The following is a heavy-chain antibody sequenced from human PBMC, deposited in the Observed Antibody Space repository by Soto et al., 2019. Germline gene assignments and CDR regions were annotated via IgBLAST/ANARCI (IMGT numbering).Heavy chain of an antibody. J-gene: IGHJ4*02. Sequence: PSETLSLTCAVYGGSFSGYYWSWIRQPPGEGLEWIGEINHSGSTNYNPSLKSRVTISVDTSKNQFSLKLSSVTAADTAVYYCAREVSSFGSNHFDSWGQGALVTVSS. CDR2: INHSGST. D-gene: IGHD3-10*01. CDR3: AREVSSFGSNHFDS. CDR1: GGSFSGYY. V-gene: IGHV4-34*01.